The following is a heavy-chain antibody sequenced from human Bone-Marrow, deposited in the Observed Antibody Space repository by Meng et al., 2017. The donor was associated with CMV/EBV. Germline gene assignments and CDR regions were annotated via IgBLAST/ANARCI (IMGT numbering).Heavy chain of an antibody. D-gene: IGHD2-2*01. CDR3: AKASCSSTSCHPYYFDY. V-gene: IGHV3-23*01. J-gene: IGHJ4*02. CDR1: GFTFSSYA. Sequence: GESLKISCAASGFTFSSYAMSWVRQAPGKGLEWVSAISASGGSTYYADSVKGRFTISRDNSKNTLYLQMNSLRAEDTAVYYCAKASCSSTSCHPYYFDYWGQGTLVTVSS. CDR2: ISASGGST.